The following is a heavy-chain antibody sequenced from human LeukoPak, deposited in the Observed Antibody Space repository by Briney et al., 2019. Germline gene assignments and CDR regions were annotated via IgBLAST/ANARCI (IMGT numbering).Heavy chain of an antibody. V-gene: IGHV4-59*12. CDR1: GGSISSYY. CDR2: IYYSGST. CDR3: ASRHYDFWSGTPPDV. D-gene: IGHD3-3*01. J-gene: IGHJ6*02. Sequence: SETLSLTCTVSGGSISSYYWSWIRQPPGKGLEWIGYIYYSGSTNYNPSLKSRVTISVDTSKNQFSLKLSSVTAADTAVYYCASRHYDFWSGTPPDVWGQGTTVTVSS.